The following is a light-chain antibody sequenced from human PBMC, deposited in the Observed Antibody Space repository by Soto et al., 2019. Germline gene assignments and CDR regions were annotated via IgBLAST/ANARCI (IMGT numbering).Light chain of an antibody. CDR2: DVN. J-gene: IGLJ1*01. CDR1: SSDIGASNY. V-gene: IGLV2-14*03. CDR3: YSWISNSDTNYV. Sequence: QSVLTQPASASGSPGQSITISCTGTSSDIGASNYVSWYQQHPGQAPKLMISDVNNRPSGISDRFSCSKSGNTASLTISGLRAEDEADYYCYSWISNSDTNYVFGTGTKLTVL.